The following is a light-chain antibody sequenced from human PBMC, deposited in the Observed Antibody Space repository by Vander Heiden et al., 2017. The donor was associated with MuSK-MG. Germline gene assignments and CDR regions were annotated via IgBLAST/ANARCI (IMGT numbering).Light chain of an antibody. CDR3: TSYTGRDTFVV. Sequence: QSALTQPPSASGSPGQSVTISCTGISSDVDTYNYVSWYQQHPGKAPKLIIYEVDKRASGVPERFSGARSANTASLTVSGLQAEDEADYNCTSYTGRDTFVVFGTGTTVTVL. J-gene: IGLJ1*01. V-gene: IGLV2-8*01. CDR2: EVD. CDR1: SSDVDTYNY.